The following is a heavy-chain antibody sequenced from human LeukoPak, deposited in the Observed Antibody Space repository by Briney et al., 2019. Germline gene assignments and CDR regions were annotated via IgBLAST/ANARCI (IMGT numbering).Heavy chain of an antibody. CDR3: ARGSGYINFDY. J-gene: IGHJ4*02. Sequence: SETLSLTCTVSGGSISSSSYYWGWIRQPPGKGLEWIGSIYYSGSTYYNPSLKSRVSMSVDTSKNQFSLILTSVTAADTAVYYCARGSGYINFDYWGQGTLVTVSS. CDR2: IYYSGST. V-gene: IGHV4-39*07. CDR1: GGSISSSSYY. D-gene: IGHD6-25*01.